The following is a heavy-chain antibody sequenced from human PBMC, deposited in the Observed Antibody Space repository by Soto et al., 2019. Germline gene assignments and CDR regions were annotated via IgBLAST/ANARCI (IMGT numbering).Heavy chain of an antibody. CDR1: GLSFSSDG. CDR2: ISSDGRNE. V-gene: IGHV3-30*18. J-gene: IGHJ4*02. CDR3: AKEVSSYSLYYFDY. D-gene: IGHD1-26*01. Sequence: QVHLVESGGGVVQPERSLRLSCAASGLSFSSDGMVWVRQAPGKGLEWVATISSDGRNEHYADSVRGRFTISRDNSKNTLYLQMNSLRAEDTAVYYCAKEVSSYSLYYFDYWGQGTLVTVSS.